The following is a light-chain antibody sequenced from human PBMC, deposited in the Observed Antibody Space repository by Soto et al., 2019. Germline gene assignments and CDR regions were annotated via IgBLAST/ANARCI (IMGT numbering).Light chain of an antibody. V-gene: IGKV3-20*01. CDR1: QTVDTNY. Sequence: EIVLTQSPGTLSLSPGETATLSCRASQTVDTNYLAWYQQIPGQAPRLLIYGASTRATGIPDRFSGSGSGTDFTLTISRLDPEDSAVYYCQQYATSPWTFGQGTKVEIK. CDR3: QQYATSPWT. CDR2: GAS. J-gene: IGKJ1*01.